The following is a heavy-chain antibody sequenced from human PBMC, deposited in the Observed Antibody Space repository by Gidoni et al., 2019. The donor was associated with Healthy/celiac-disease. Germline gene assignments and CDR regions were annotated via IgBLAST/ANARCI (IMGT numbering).Heavy chain of an antibody. CDR2: ISSSSSYI. D-gene: IGHD3-9*01. CDR3: ARVSYDILTGYSYYFDY. J-gene: IGHJ4*02. CDR1: GFTFSRYS. Sequence: EVQLVESGGGLVKPGGSLRLSCAASGFTFSRYSMHWVRQAPGKGLEWVSSISSSSSYIYYADSVKGRFTISRDNAKNSLYLQMNSLRAEDTAVYYCARVSYDILTGYSYYFDYWGQGTLVTVSS. V-gene: IGHV3-21*01.